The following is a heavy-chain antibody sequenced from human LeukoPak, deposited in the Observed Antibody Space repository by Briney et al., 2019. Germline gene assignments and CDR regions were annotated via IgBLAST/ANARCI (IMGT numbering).Heavy chain of an antibody. Sequence: SETLSLTCTVSGGSISSYYWSWIRQPPGKGLEWIGYIYYSGSTNYNPSLKSRVTISVDTSKNQFSLKLSSVTAADTAVYYCARPGNYYDSSGFKTDDAFDIWGQGTMVTVSS. J-gene: IGHJ3*02. CDR3: ARPGNYYDSSGFKTDDAFDI. CDR1: GGSISSYY. D-gene: IGHD3-22*01. CDR2: IYYSGST. V-gene: IGHV4-59*12.